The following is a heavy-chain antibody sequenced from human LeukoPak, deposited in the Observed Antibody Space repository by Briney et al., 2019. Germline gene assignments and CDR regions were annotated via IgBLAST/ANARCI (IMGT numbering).Heavy chain of an antibody. D-gene: IGHD6-13*01. J-gene: IGHJ4*02. CDR2: ISGSGGST. V-gene: IGHV3-23*01. Sequence: GGSLRLSCAASGFTFSSYAMSWVRQAPGKGLEWVSAISGSGGSTYYADSVKGRFTISRDNSKNTLYLQMNSLRAEDTAVYYCAKETIRGYSSSWYRTPFDYWGQGTLVTVSS. CDR3: AKETIRGYSSSWYRTPFDY. CDR1: GFTFSSYA.